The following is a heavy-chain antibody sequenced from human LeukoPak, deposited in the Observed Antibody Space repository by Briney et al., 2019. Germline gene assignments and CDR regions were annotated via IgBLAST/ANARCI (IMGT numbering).Heavy chain of an antibody. CDR2: IYYSGST. J-gene: IGHJ6*03. CDR1: GGSISSNSYY. V-gene: IGHV4-39*01. CDR3: ARRSVYVWGSYRYMHPIFMDV. Sequence: SETLSLTCTVSGGSISSNSYYWGWIRQPPGKGLKWIGSIYYSGSTYYNPSLKSRVTISVDTSKNQFSLKLSSVTAADTAVYYCARRSVYVWGSYRYMHPIFMDVWGKGTTVTISS. D-gene: IGHD3-16*02.